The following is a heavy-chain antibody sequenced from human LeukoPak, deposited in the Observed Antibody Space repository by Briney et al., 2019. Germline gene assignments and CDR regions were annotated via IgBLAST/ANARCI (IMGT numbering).Heavy chain of an antibody. J-gene: IGHJ4*02. V-gene: IGHV4-39*01. Sequence: SETLSLTCTVSGGSISIISSSTYYWGWIRQAPGKGLEWIGSLYYGGNSHYNPSLKSRATLSVDTSNNQFSLKLTSVTAADAAVYFCARQLPTAAADTRGYFGYWGQGTVVTVSS. D-gene: IGHD6-25*01. CDR1: GGSISIISSSTYY. CDR2: LYYGGNS. CDR3: ARQLPTAAADTRGYFGY.